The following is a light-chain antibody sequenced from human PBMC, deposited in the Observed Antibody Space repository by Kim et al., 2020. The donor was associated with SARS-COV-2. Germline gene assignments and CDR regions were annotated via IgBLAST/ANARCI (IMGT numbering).Light chain of an antibody. J-gene: IGLJ2*01. Sequence: LSPGQTASITCSGDGLGHKDVYWYHQRPGQSPVLVMYQDSKRPSGIPERFSGSNSGNTATLTISGSQATDEGDYYCQAWDSHNVVFGGGTQLTVL. CDR2: QDS. CDR3: QAWDSHNVV. CDR1: GLGHKD. V-gene: IGLV3-1*01.